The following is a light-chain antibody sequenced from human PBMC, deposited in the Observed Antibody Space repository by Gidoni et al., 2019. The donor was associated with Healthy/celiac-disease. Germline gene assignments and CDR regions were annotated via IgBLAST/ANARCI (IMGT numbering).Light chain of an antibody. CDR3: AAWDDSLNGPYYV. Sequence: QSVLTQPPSASGTPGPRVTISCSGSSSNIGRNSVNWYQQHPGTAPKLLSYSNNQRPPGVLDRVSGSKAGTSASLAISGLQSEDEADYYCAAWDDSLNGPYYVFGTGTKVTVL. CDR1: SSNIGRNS. V-gene: IGLV1-44*01. CDR2: SNN. J-gene: IGLJ1*01.